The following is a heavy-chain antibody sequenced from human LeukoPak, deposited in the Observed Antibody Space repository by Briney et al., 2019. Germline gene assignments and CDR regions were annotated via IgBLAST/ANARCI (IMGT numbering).Heavy chain of an antibody. V-gene: IGHV5-51*01. Sequence: GESLKISCKCSGYSFTSYWIGWARQMPGKGLEWMGLIYPGDSDTSYSPSFQGQVTISADKAISTAYLQWSSLKASDTAMYYCAGRRGIAARPWGIGAFDIWGQGTMVTVSS. CDR2: IYPGDSDT. CDR1: GYSFTSYW. CDR3: AGRRGIAARPWGIGAFDI. J-gene: IGHJ3*02. D-gene: IGHD6-6*01.